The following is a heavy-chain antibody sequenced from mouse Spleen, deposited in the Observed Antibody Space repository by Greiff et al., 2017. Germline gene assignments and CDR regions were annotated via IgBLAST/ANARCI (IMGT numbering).Heavy chain of an antibody. J-gene: IGHJ3*01. CDR2: IYPRDGST. Sequence: QVQLQQSGPELVKPGASVKLSCKASGYTFTSYDINWVKQRPGQGLEWIGWIYPRDGSTEYNEKFKGKATLTVDTSSSTAYMELHSLTSEDSAVYFCARDYRYPAYWGQGTLVTVSA. D-gene: IGHD2-14*01. CDR3: ARDYRYPAY. V-gene: IGHV1-85*01. CDR1: GYTFTSYD.